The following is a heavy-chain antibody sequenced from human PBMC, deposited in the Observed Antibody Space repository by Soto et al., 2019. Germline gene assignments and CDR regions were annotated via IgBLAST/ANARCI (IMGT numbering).Heavy chain of an antibody. CDR1: GYTFTSYD. J-gene: IGHJ4*02. Sequence: QVQLVQSGTEVKKPGASVKVSCKASGYTFTSYDINWVRQATGQGLEWMGWMNPNSGNTGYAQKFQGRVTMTRNTSINTAYMELSSLRSEDTAIYYCASASWVAPAARFDYWGQGTLVTVSS. V-gene: IGHV1-8*01. CDR2: MNPNSGNT. D-gene: IGHD2-2*01. CDR3: ASASWVAPAARFDY.